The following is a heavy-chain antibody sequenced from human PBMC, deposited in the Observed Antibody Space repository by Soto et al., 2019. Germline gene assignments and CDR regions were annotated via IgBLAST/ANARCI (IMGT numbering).Heavy chain of an antibody. V-gene: IGHV3-33*01. D-gene: IGHD6-13*01. CDR1: GFXFSSYG. Sequence: GGSLXLSCAASGFXFSSYGMHWVRQAPGKGLEWVAVIWYDGSNKYYADSVKGRFTISRDNSKNTLYLQMNSLRAEDTAVYYCARDLGYSSSCLDYWGQGTLVTVSS. CDR2: IWYDGSNK. CDR3: ARDLGYSSSCLDY. J-gene: IGHJ4*02.